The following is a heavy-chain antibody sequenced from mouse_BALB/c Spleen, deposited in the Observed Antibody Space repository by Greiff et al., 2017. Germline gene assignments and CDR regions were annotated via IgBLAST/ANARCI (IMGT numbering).Heavy chain of an antibody. CDR1: GFTFSSFG. D-gene: IGHD4-1*01. CDR3: ARYDWGAMDY. V-gene: IGHV5-17*02. J-gene: IGHJ4*01. CDR2: ISSGSSTI. Sequence: EVKLVESGGGLVQPGGSRKLSCAASGFTFSSFGMHWVRQAPEKGLEWVAYISSGSSTIYYADTVKGRFTISRDNPKNTLFLQMTSLRSEDTAMYYCARYDWGAMDYWGQGTSVTVSS.